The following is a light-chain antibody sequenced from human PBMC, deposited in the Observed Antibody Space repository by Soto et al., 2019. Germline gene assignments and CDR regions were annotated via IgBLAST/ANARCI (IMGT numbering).Light chain of an antibody. CDR3: AAWDDSLNGV. V-gene: IGLV1-44*01. CDR1: SSNIGSNT. Sequence: QSVLTQPPSASGTPGQRVTISCSGSSSNIGSNTVNWYQQLPGTAPKLLIFSNNQRPSGVPDRFSGSKSGTSASLAISGLQCEDEADYYCAAWDDSLNGVFGGGTKLTVL. J-gene: IGLJ3*02. CDR2: SNN.